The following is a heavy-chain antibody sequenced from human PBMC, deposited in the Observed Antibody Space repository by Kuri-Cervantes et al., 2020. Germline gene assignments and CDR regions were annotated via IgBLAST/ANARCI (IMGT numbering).Heavy chain of an antibody. CDR3: ARAPFDWRFDY. V-gene: IGHV4-61*01. CDR1: GGSVSSGSYY. D-gene: IGHD3-9*01. CDR2: IYYSGST. Sequence: SETLSLTCTVSGGSVSSGSYYWGWIRQPPGKGLEWIGYIYYSGSTNYNPSLKSRVTISVDTSKNQFSLKLSSVTAADTAVYYCARAPFDWRFDYWGQGTLVTVSS. J-gene: IGHJ4*02.